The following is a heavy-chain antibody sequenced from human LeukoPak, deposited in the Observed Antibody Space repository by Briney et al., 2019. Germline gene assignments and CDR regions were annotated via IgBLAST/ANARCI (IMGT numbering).Heavy chain of an antibody. D-gene: IGHD4-17*01. CDR3: AKELGRGGLRPLYDY. CDR1: GFTFSSYG. J-gene: IGHJ4*02. CDR2: IRYDGSNK. Sequence: GGSLRLSCAASGFTFSSYGMHWVRQAPGKGLEWVAFIRYDGSNKYYADSVRGRFTISRDNSKNTLYLQMNSLRAEDTAVYYCAKELGRGGLRPLYDYWGQGTLVTVSS. V-gene: IGHV3-30*02.